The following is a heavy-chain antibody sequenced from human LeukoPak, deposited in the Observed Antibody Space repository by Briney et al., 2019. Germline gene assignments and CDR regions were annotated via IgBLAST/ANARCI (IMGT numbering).Heavy chain of an antibody. D-gene: IGHD1-26*01. Sequence: QPGGSLRLSCAASGFTFSSYGMHWVRQAPGKGLEWVAVIWFDGSNKYYADSVKGRFTISRDNSKNTVYLQMNNLRAEDTAIYYCAKAPSGSYYPGYLDFWGQGTLVTVSS. CDR2: IWFDGSNK. CDR3: AKAPSGSYYPGYLDF. V-gene: IGHV3-33*06. J-gene: IGHJ4*02. CDR1: GFTFSSYG.